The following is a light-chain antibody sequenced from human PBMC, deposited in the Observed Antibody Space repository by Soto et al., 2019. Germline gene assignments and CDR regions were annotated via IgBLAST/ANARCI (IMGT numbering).Light chain of an antibody. V-gene: IGKV3-20*01. CDR3: QQYDDSPPRYT. CDR1: QSITKNY. Sequence: EIVLTQSPGTLSLSPGERATLSCRASQSITKNYLSSYQQKPGQAPRLLIYLASTRAAGIPDRFSGSGSGTDFTLTISRLEPEGFAVYYCQQYDDSPPRYTFGQGTKLEI. CDR2: LAS. J-gene: IGKJ2*01.